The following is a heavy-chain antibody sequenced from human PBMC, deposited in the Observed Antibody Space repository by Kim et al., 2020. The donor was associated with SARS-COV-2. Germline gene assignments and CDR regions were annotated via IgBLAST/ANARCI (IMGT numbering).Heavy chain of an antibody. V-gene: IGHV4-39*01. CDR3: ARARGYSYGSLDY. J-gene: IGHJ4*02. Sequence: YNPSLKSRVTISVDKSRNQFSLQLNSVTAADTAVYYCARARGYSYGSLDYWGQGTLVTVSS. D-gene: IGHD5-18*01.